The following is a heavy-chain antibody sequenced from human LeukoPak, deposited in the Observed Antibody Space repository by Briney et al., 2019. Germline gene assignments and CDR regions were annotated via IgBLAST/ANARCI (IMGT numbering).Heavy chain of an antibody. V-gene: IGHV3-21*01. J-gene: IGHJ4*02. CDR3: ARSRSSYYGDYAY. CDR2: ISSSSSYI. CDR1: GFIFSQYS. Sequence: PGGSLRLSCAASGFIFSQYSMNWVRQAPGKGLEWVSSISSSSSYIHYADSVKGRFTISRDNAKNSLYLQMNSLRAEDMAVYYCARSRSSYYGDYAYWGQGTLVTVSS. D-gene: IGHD4-17*01.